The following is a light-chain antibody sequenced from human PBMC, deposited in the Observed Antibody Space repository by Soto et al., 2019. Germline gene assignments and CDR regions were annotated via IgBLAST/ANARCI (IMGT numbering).Light chain of an antibody. CDR1: SSNIGSNY. CDR2: RNT. Sequence: QLVLTQPPSASGTPGQRVTISCSGRSSNIGSNYVYWYQQLPGTAPKLLIYRNTQRPSGVPDRFSGSKSGTSASLAISGLRSEDEADYYCAAWDDSLSGGVFGGGTKLTVL. J-gene: IGLJ2*01. CDR3: AAWDDSLSGGV. V-gene: IGLV1-47*01.